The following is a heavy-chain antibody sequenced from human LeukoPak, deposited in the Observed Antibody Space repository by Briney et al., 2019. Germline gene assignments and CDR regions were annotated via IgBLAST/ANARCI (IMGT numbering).Heavy chain of an antibody. CDR3: VRAVYDILAGHYTEDY. CDR2: NYSGGST. V-gene: IGHV3-66*01. CDR1: GFTVSTNY. D-gene: IGHD3-9*01. J-gene: IGHJ4*02. Sequence: GGSLRLSCAASGFTVSTNYMTWVRQAPGKGLEWVSVNYSGGSTYYADSVKGRFTVSSDNSKNTLYLQMNSLRAEDTAVYYCVRAVYDILAGHYTEDYWGQGTMVTVSS.